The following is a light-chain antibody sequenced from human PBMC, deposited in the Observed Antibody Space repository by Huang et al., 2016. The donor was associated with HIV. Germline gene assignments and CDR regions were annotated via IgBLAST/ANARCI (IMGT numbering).Light chain of an antibody. CDR1: QSVSSN. CDR2: GAS. V-gene: IGKV3-15*01. CDR3: QKNNTTPP. J-gene: IGKJ1*01. Sequence: EIVMTQSPATLSVSPGERATLFFSASQSVSSNLAWYQQKPRQAPRILIYGASTRGTGMPARFSGRGCRTEIRCAIRSLQAEDVAVSHGQKNNTTPPFGQGTKVEIK.